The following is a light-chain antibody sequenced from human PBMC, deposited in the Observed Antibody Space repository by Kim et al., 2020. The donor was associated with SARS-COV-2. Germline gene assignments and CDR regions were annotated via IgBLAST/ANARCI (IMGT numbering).Light chain of an antibody. V-gene: IGKV1-39*01. J-gene: IGKJ1*01. CDR2: GAS. Sequence: SASVGYRVTITCRASQRIASYLHWYQQKPGKAPNLLIYGASSLQSGVPSRFSGSGSGTDFTLTISSLHPEDFATYYCQQTYTSWTFGPGTKVEIK. CDR3: QQTYTSWT. CDR1: QRIASY.